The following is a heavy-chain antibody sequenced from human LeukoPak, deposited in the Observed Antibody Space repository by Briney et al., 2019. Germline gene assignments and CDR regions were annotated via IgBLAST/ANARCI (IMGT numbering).Heavy chain of an antibody. D-gene: IGHD6-19*01. V-gene: IGHV3-30-3*01. Sequence: GGSLRLSCAASGFTFSSYAMHWVRQVPGKGLEWVAVISYDGSNKYYADSVKGRFTISRDNSKNTLYLQMNSLRAEDTAVYYCAKGPASGWYPFFDYWGQGTLVTVSS. CDR1: GFTFSSYA. CDR3: AKGPASGWYPFFDY. J-gene: IGHJ4*02. CDR2: ISYDGSNK.